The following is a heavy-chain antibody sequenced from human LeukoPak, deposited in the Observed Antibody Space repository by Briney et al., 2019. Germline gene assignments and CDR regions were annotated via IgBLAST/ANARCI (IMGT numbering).Heavy chain of an antibody. CDR3: ARGAIYCSSTSCYLY. J-gene: IGHJ4*02. V-gene: IGHV1-8*02. Sequence: ASVKVSCKASGYTFAGYYMHWVRQATGQGLEWMGWMNPNSGNTGYAQKFQGRVTMTRNTSISTAYMELSSLRSEDTAVYYCARGAIYCSSTSCYLYWGQGTLVTVSS. D-gene: IGHD2-2*01. CDR2: MNPNSGNT. CDR1: GYTFAGYY.